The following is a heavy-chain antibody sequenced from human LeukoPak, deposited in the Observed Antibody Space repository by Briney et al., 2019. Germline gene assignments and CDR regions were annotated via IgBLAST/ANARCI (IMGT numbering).Heavy chain of an antibody. CDR1: GGSINSYY. Sequence: SETLSLTCTVSGGSINSYYRSWIRQPPGKGLEWIGYIYYSGSTNYNPSLKSRVTISVDTSNNKFSLKLTSLTAADTAVYYCARQDSSSWVLGYWGQGTLVTVSS. D-gene: IGHD6-13*01. CDR3: ARQDSSSWVLGY. V-gene: IGHV4-59*08. CDR2: IYYSGST. J-gene: IGHJ4*02.